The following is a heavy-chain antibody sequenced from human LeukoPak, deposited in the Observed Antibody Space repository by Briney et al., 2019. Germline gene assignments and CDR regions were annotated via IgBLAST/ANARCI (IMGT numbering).Heavy chain of an antibody. Sequence: PGGSLRLSCAASGFTFSSYSMNWVRQAPGKGLEWVSSIGGRGGNTYYADSVKGRFTVSRDNSMNTLYLQMKSLRAEDTAVYYCARDDFGDSLYYFDYWGQGTLVTVSS. CDR2: IGGRGGNT. V-gene: IGHV3-23*01. D-gene: IGHD4-17*01. CDR3: ARDDFGDSLYYFDY. J-gene: IGHJ4*02. CDR1: GFTFSSYS.